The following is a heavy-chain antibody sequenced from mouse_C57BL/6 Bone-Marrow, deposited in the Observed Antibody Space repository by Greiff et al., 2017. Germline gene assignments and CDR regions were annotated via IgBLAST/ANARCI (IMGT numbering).Heavy chain of an antibody. D-gene: IGHD2-3*01. CDR1: GYTFTDYY. J-gene: IGHJ3*01. CDR3: ARGDGYPFAY. V-gene: IGHV1-26*01. Sequence: EVQLQQSGPELVKPGASVKISCKASGYTFTDYYMNWVKQSHGKSLEWIGDINPNNGGTSYNQKFKGKATLTVDKYSSTAYMELRSLTSEDSAVYYCARGDGYPFAYGGQGTLVTVSA. CDR2: INPNNGGT.